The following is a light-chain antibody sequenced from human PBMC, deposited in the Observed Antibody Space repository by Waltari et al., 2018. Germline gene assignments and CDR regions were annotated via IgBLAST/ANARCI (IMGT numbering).Light chain of an antibody. CDR2: DDR. J-gene: IGLJ2*01. Sequence: SYVLTQSPSVSVAPGKTARITCGGSNIGNKRLHWYQQKPGQAPVLVVYDDRDRPSGIPERFSGSNSGNTAILTISRVEAGDEADYYCQLWDSSTDHVVFGGGTKLTVL. CDR3: QLWDSSTDHVV. V-gene: IGLV3-21*03. CDR1: NIGNKR.